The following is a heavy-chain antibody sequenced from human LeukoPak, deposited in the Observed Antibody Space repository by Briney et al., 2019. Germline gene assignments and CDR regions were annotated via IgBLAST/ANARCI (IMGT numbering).Heavy chain of an antibody. CDR3: ARDWGTSPDAFDI. V-gene: IGHV3-21*01. CDR1: GFTFSSYS. D-gene: IGHD3-16*01. CDR2: ISSSSSYI. J-gene: IGHJ3*02. Sequence: GGSLRLSCAASGFTFSSYSMNWVRQAPGKGLEWVSSISSSSSYIYYADSVKGRFTISRDNSKNTLYLQMNSLRAEDTAVYYCARDWGTSPDAFDIWGQGTMVTVSS.